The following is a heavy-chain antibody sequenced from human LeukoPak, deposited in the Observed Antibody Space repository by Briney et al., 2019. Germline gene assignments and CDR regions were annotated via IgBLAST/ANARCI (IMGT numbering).Heavy chain of an antibody. V-gene: IGHV4-39*01. Sequence: SETLSLTCTVSGGSISSSSYYWGWIRQPPGKGLEWIGSIYYSGSTYYNPSLKSRVTISVDTSKNQFSLKLSSVTAADTAVYYCARRGYSSSWYPLIDYWGQGTLVTVSS. CDR3: ARRGYSSSWYPLIDY. CDR1: GGSISSSSYY. J-gene: IGHJ4*02. CDR2: IYYSGST. D-gene: IGHD6-13*01.